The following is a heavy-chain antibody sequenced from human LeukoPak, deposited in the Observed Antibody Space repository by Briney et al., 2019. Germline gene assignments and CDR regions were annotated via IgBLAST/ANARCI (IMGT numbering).Heavy chain of an antibody. D-gene: IGHD1-1*01. Sequence: ASVKVSCKAAGYTFIGYFVHWVRQAPGQGLEWMGRINPGSGDTEFAQKFQGRVTMTRDTSVSTAYMEVSGLTSDDTAIYYCARDLSSTPNWELDHWGQGTLVTVSS. CDR2: INPGSGDT. CDR1: GYTFIGYF. CDR3: ARDLSSTPNWELDH. V-gene: IGHV1-2*06. J-gene: IGHJ4*02.